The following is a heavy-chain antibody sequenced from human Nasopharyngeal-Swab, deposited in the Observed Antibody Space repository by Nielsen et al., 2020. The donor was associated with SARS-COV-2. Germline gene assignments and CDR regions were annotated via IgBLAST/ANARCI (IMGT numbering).Heavy chain of an antibody. V-gene: IGHV3-7*01. CDR1: GFNFSSYS. J-gene: IGHJ5*02. D-gene: IGHD4-11*01. Sequence: GESLKISCAVSGFNFSSYSMSWVRQAPGKGLEGLATIKQGGSETFYVASVKGRFTISSDDSKNSVYLQINSLRAEDTAVYYCAREAHDYSNYRRGTEWFDPWGQGTLVTVSS. CDR3: AREAHDYSNYRRGTEWFDP. CDR2: IKQGGSET.